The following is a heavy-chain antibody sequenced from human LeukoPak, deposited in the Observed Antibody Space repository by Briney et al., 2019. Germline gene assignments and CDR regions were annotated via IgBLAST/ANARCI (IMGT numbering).Heavy chain of an antibody. CDR1: GGSISSYY. Sequence: SETLSLTCTVSGGSISSYYWSWIRQPPGKGLEWIGYIYYSGSTNYNPSLKSRVTISVDTSKNQFSLKLSSVTAAGTAVYYCGXXLLXFGEGVANMDVWGKGTTVTISS. CDR2: IYYSGST. D-gene: IGHD3-10*01. CDR3: GXXLLXFGEGVANMDV. V-gene: IGHV4-59*01. J-gene: IGHJ6*03.